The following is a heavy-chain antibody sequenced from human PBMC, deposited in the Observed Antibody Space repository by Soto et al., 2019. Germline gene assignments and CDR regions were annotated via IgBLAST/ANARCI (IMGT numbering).Heavy chain of an antibody. CDR2: INHSGST. V-gene: IGHV4-34*01. CDR3: ARDPGYSGYDLRYYYYGMDV. J-gene: IGHJ6*02. D-gene: IGHD5-12*01. Sequence: PSETLSLTCAVYGGSFSGYYWTWIRQPPGTGLKWIGEINHSGSTNYNPSLKSRVTISVDTSKNQFSLKLSSVTAADTAVYYCARDPGYSGYDLRYYYYGMDVWGQGTTVTVSS. CDR1: GGSFSGYY.